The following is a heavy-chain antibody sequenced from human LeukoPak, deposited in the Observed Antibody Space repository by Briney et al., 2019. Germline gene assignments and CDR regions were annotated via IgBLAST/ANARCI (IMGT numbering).Heavy chain of an antibody. CDR3: ARDVSYGADY. D-gene: IGHD1-26*01. J-gene: IGHJ4*02. CDR2: IKSDGSSP. Sequence: TGGSLRLSCAASGFTFRSHWMHWVRQAPGKGLVWVSRIKSDGSSPTYADSVRGRFTISRDNAKSTLYLQMNSLRVEDTAVYYRARDVSYGADYWGQGTLVTVSS. CDR1: GFTFRSHW. V-gene: IGHV3-74*01.